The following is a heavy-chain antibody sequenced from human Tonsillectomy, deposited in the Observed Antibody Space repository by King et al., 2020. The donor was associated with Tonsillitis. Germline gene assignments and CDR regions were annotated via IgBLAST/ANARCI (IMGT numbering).Heavy chain of an antibody. D-gene: IGHD2-21*01. J-gene: IGHJ4*02. CDR2: INPTGGAT. CDR1: GYTFTTYY. CDR3: AWAPPMVAVVHFDY. V-gene: IGHV1-46*03. Sequence: QLVQSGAEVKKPGASVKLTCKASGYTFTTYYIHWVRQAPGQGLEWMGIINPTGGATSYEQQCQGRVTMTTDTSPSTGYMELSSRTSEDTAVYYCAWAPPMVAVVHFDYWGQGTLVTVS.